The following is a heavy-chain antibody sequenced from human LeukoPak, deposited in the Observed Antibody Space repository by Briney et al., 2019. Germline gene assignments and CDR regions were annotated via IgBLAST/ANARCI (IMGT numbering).Heavy chain of an antibody. D-gene: IGHD3-3*01. J-gene: IGHJ4*02. V-gene: IGHV3-7*03. Sequence: PGGSLRLSCVASGFGFSTFWMSWVRQAPGKGPEWVANINPDGSGKYHVDSVKGRITISRDNAKNSLYLQMNSLRAEDTAVYYCARGFRITIFGVIDQFDYWGQGTLVTVSS. CDR3: ARGFRITIFGVIDQFDY. CDR1: GFGFSTFW. CDR2: INPDGSGK.